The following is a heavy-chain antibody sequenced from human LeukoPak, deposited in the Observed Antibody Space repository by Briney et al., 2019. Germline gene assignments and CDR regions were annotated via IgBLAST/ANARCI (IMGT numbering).Heavy chain of an antibody. D-gene: IGHD3-16*02. J-gene: IGHJ3*02. V-gene: IGHV3-53*01. CDR3: ARDVIPDNGFDI. Sequence: GGSLRLSCAVSGFNVSANQMSWVRQAPGRSLEWVGAIYTGGSTYYADSVKGRFTISRDNSKNTVFLEMTRLSGADTAVYYCARDVIPDNGFDIWGQGTMVTVSS. CDR1: GFNVSANQ. CDR2: IYTGGST.